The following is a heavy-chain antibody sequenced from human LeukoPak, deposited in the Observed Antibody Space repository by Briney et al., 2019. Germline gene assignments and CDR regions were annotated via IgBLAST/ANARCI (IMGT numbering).Heavy chain of an antibody. CDR3: ARGYSYYFES. J-gene: IGHJ4*02. D-gene: IGHD5-18*01. CDR2: IYSSGST. Sequence: SETLSLTCTVSGGSISSYYWSWIRQPPGEGLEWIGYIYSSGSTNYNPSLKSRVTISVDTSKNQFSLKLSSVTAADTAVYYCARGYSYYFESWGQGTLVTVSS. V-gene: IGHV4-59*01. CDR1: GGSISSYY.